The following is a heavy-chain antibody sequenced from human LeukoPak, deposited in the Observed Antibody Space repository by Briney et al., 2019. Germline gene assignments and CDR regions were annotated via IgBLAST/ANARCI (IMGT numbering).Heavy chain of an antibody. Sequence: SVKVSCKASGGTFSSYTISWVRQAPGQGLEWMGRIIPILGIANYAQKFQGRVTITADKSTSTAYMELSSLRSEDRAVYYCARDQSGGAAAEFDYWGQGTLVTVSS. CDR1: GGTFSSYT. V-gene: IGHV1-69*04. CDR2: IIPILGIA. D-gene: IGHD6-13*01. J-gene: IGHJ4*02. CDR3: ARDQSGGAAAEFDY.